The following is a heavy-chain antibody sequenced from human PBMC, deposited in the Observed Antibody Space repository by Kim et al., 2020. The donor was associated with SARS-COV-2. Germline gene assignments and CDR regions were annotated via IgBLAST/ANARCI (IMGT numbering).Heavy chain of an antibody. Sequence: ASVKVSCKTSGNSFSSYAMNWVRQAPGQGLEWMGWINTNTGNPTYAQGFTGRFVFSLDTSVSTTYLQITGRKSDDTAVYYCATSMLYGVITAFDLWGQGTMVTVSS. D-gene: IGHD3-10*01. CDR2: INTNTGNP. J-gene: IGHJ3*01. CDR1: GNSFSSYA. V-gene: IGHV7-4-1*02. CDR3: ATSMLYGVITAFDL.